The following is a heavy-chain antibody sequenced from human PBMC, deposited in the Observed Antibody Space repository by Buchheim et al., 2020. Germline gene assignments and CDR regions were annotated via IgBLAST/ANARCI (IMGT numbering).Heavy chain of an antibody. V-gene: IGHV3-30*03. J-gene: IGHJ4*02. CDR3: ARYQRDYSGSGTYGGIAY. CDR1: GFTFSSYG. Sequence: QVQLVESGGGVVQPGRSLRLSCAASGFTFSSYGMHWVRQAPGKGLEWVAVISYDGSNKYYADSVKGRFTISRDNSKNTLYLQMNSLRAEDTAVYYCARYQRDYSGSGTYGGIAYWGPGTL. D-gene: IGHD3-10*01. CDR2: ISYDGSNK.